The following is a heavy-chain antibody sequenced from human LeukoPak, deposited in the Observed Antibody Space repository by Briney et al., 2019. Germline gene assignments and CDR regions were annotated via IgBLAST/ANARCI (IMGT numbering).Heavy chain of an antibody. CDR1: GFTFSSYA. V-gene: IGHV3-23*01. CDR2: ISGSGGST. J-gene: IGHJ4*02. CDR3: AKGASRYCGCCSCYTLF. D-gene: IGHD2-15*01. Sequence: GASLRLSCAASGFTFSSYAMSWVRQAPGKGLEWVSAISGSGGSTYYADSVKGRFTISRDNSKNTLYLQMSSLRAEDTAVYYCAKGASRYCGCCSCYTLFWGQGTLGTVSS.